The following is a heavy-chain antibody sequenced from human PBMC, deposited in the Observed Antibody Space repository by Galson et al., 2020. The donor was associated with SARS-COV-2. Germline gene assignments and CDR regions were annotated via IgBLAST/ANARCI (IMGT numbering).Heavy chain of an antibody. V-gene: IGHV3-23*01. CDR1: GFSFSSFA. CDR3: AKEGGGYCGTTTCPPWADN. CDR2: ISGSGAGT. Sequence: GESLKISCAASGFSFSSFAMSWVRQAPGKGLEWVSVISGSGAGTYYADSVNGRFTISRDNSRNIVSLQMNSLRADDTAVYYCAKEGGGYCGTTTCPPWADNWGQGTQVTVSS. J-gene: IGHJ4*02. D-gene: IGHD2-15*01.